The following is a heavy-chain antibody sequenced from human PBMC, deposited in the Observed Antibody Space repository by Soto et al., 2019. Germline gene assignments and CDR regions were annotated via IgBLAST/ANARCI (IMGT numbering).Heavy chain of an antibody. CDR1: GFTFTNYY. V-gene: IGHV1-46*01. CDR2: VNLSGGSA. Sequence: ASVKVSCRASGFTFTNYYFHWVRQAPGQGLEWMGIVNLSGGSAAYAQKFQGRVTMTSDTSTSTVYMELSSLRSEDTAVYFCARDDKTPSNYFDHWGQGTLVTVSS. J-gene: IGHJ4*02. CDR3: ARDDKTPSNYFDH.